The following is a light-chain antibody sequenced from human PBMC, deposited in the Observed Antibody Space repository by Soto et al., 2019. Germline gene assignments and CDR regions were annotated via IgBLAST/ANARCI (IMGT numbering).Light chain of an antibody. CDR1: KLGDKY. V-gene: IGLV3-1*01. CDR3: QAWDSSTAV. J-gene: IGLJ2*01. Sequence: SYELTQPPSVSVSPGQTASITCSGDKLGDKYACWYQQKPGQSPVMVIYQDSKRPSGIPERFSGSNSGNTATLTISVTQAMYEADYYCQAWDSSTAVFGGGTKLTVL. CDR2: QDS.